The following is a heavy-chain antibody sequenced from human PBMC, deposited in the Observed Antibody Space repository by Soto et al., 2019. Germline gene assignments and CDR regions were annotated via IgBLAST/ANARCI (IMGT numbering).Heavy chain of an antibody. D-gene: IGHD3-22*01. V-gene: IGHV3-43*01. CDR3: AKNDDSSGYYYDYYYYGMDV. CDR1: GFTFDDYN. CDR2: ISWDRRSK. Sequence: PGGSLRLSCAASGFTFDDYNMRWVRQAPGKXLXXVSRISWDRRSKYYADSVKGPFTIHRDKSKNSLYLQMNSLRTDDTALYYRAKNDDSSGYYYDYYYYGMDVWGQGTTVTVSS. J-gene: IGHJ6*02.